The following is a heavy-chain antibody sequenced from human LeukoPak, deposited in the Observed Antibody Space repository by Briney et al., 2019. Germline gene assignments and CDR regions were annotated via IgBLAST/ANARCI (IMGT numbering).Heavy chain of an antibody. CDR2: ISAYNGNT. CDR3: ARDVIVGATTGWFDP. J-gene: IGHJ5*02. Sequence: ASVKVSCKASGYTSTSYGISWVRQAPGQGLEWMGWISAYNGNTNYAQKLQGRVTMTTDTSTSTAYMELRSLRSDDTAVYYCARDVIVGATTGWFDPWGQGTLVTVSS. D-gene: IGHD1-26*01. V-gene: IGHV1-18*01. CDR1: GYTSTSYG.